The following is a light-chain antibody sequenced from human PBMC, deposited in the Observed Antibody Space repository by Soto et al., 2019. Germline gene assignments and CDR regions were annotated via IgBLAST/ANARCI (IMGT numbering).Light chain of an antibody. Sequence: QSVLTQPRSVSGSPGQSVTISCTGTSSDVGDYNYVSWYQQHPGKAPKLLIYAVNMQPSGVPDRFSGSKSGNTASLTISGLQAEDEADYSCCSYAGSYTWVFGGGTQLTVL. CDR3: CSYAGSYTWV. CDR1: SSDVGDYNY. V-gene: IGLV2-11*01. J-gene: IGLJ3*02. CDR2: AVN.